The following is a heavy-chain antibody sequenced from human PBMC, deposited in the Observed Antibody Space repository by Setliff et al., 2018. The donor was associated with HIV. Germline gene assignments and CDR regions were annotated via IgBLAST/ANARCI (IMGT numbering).Heavy chain of an antibody. Sequence: PSQTLSLTCVISGDSVSSTSGAWTWIRQSPSGGLEWLGRTYYRSEWKNDYAVSLKSRITVNADTSKNQFSLHLKSVTTEDSAVDYCAGGTWFDGLDSWSQGSLVTVSS. CDR3: AGGTWFDGLDS. V-gene: IGHV6-1*01. CDR2: TYYRSEWKN. D-gene: IGHD3-9*01. J-gene: IGHJ4*02. CDR1: GDSVSSTSGA.